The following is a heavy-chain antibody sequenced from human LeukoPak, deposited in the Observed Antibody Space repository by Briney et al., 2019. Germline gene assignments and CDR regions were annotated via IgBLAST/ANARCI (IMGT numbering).Heavy chain of an antibody. V-gene: IGHV3-23*01. Sequence: GGSLRLSCAASGFTLSSYAMSWVRQGPGKGLEWVSAISVSGNTYHADSVKGRFTISRDTSRSTLYLQMNSLRAEDAAVYYCAKAPVTSCRGAFCYPFDYWGQGTLVTVSS. D-gene: IGHD2-15*01. J-gene: IGHJ4*02. CDR3: AKAPVTSCRGAFCYPFDY. CDR2: ISVSGNT. CDR1: GFTLSSYA.